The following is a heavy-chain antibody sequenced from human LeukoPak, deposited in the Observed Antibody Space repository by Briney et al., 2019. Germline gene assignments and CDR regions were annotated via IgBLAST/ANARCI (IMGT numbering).Heavy chain of an antibody. CDR1: GFTFSSYA. D-gene: IGHD2-15*01. CDR2: ISDSGGTT. V-gene: IGHV3-23*01. CDR3: AHCSGGTCYSYAFDM. J-gene: IGHJ3*02. Sequence: GGSLRLSCAASGFTFSSYAMSWVRQAPGKGLEWVSVISDSGGTTYYADSVKGRFTISRDNSKNTLYLQMNSLRAEDTAVYYCAHCSGGTCYSYAFDMWGQGTMVTVFS.